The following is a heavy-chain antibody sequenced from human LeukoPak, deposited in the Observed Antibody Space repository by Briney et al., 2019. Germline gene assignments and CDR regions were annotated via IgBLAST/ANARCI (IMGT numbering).Heavy chain of an antibody. V-gene: IGHV1-8*03. Sequence: ASVKVSCKASGYTFTSYYMHWVRQAPGQGLEWMGWMNPNSGNTGYAQKFQGRVTITRNTSISTAYMELSSLRSEDTAVYYCARTSAQSSYYDFWSGYYYSGAFDIWGQGTMVTVSS. J-gene: IGHJ3*02. CDR2: MNPNSGNT. CDR3: ARTSAQSSYYDFWSGYYYSGAFDI. D-gene: IGHD3-3*01. CDR1: GYTFTSYY.